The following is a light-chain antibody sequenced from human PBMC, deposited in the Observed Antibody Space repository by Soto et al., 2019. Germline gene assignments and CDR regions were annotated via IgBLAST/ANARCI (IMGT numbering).Light chain of an antibody. J-gene: IGLJ1*01. CDR1: SIDVGGYNY. Sequence: QSALTQPASVSGSPGQSITISFTGTSIDVGGYNYVSWYQQHPGKAPKLMIYEVSNRPSGVSNRFSGSKSGNTASLTISGLQAEDEADYYCSTYTSSSSYVCGTGTKGIVL. CDR3: STYTSSSSYV. V-gene: IGLV2-14*01. CDR2: EVS.